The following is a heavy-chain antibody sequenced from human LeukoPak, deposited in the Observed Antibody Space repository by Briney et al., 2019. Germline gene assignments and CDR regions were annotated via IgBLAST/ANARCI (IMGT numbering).Heavy chain of an antibody. D-gene: IGHD3-22*01. CDR3: AKDHVDYYDSSGYYPFDY. CDR1: GFTFSSYA. J-gene: IGHJ4*02. V-gene: IGHV3-23*01. CDR2: ISGSGGST. Sequence: GESLKISCAASGFTFSSYAMSWVRRAPGKGLEWVSAISGSGGSTYYADSVKGRFTISRDNSKNTLYLQMNSLRAEDTAVYYCAKDHVDYYDSSGYYPFDYWGQGTLVTVSS.